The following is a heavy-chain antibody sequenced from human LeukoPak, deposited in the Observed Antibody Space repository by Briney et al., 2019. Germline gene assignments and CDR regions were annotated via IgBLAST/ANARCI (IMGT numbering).Heavy chain of an antibody. CDR3: ARDDGIGSGSYSFAY. CDR1: GYTFNTYG. V-gene: IGHV1-18*01. Sequence: GASVKVSCKASGYTFNTYGISWVRQAPGQGLEWMGWISVYSGDTKYAQKLQGRVTMTTDTSTSTAYMERRSLTSDDTAIYYCARDDGIGSGSYSFAYWGQGTLVTVSS. J-gene: IGHJ4*02. D-gene: IGHD3-10*01. CDR2: ISVYSGDT.